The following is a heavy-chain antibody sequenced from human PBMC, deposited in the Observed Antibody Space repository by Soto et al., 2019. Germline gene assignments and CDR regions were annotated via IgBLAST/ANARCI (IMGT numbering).Heavy chain of an antibody. CDR2: ITDTGGST. CDR1: GFTFRSYA. V-gene: IGHV3-23*01. D-gene: IGHD4-17*01. CDR3: AKARNPVTTYFDL. Sequence: PGGSLRLSCVASGFTFRSYAMSWVRQAPGKGLEWVSSITDTGGSTHYADSVKGRFIISRDYLKSTAFLEMNSLRPEDTATYYCAKARNPVTTYFDLWGRGTLVTVSS. J-gene: IGHJ2*01.